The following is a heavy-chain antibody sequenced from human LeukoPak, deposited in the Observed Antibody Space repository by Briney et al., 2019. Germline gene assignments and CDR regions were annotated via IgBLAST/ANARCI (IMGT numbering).Heavy chain of an antibody. CDR2: ISAYNGNT. D-gene: IGHD5-12*01. CDR3: ARDTNRWDIRSGGY. V-gene: IGHV1-18*01. J-gene: IGHJ4*02. Sequence: GASVKVSCKASGYTFTSYGISWVRQASGQGLEWMGWISAYNGNTNYVQKLQGRVTMTTDTSTSTAYMELRSLRSDDTAVYYCARDTNRWDIRSGGYWGQGTLVTVSS. CDR1: GYTFTSYG.